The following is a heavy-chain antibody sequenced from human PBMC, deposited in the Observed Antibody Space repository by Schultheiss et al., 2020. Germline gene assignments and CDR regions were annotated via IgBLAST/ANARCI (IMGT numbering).Heavy chain of an antibody. J-gene: IGHJ4*02. V-gene: IGHV4-38-2*02. CDR1: GYSISSGYY. CDR3: ARDSRGWFNFDY. Sequence: SETLSLTCAVSGYSISSGYYWGWIRQPPGKGLEWIGSIYHSGSTYYNPSLKSRVTISVDTSKNQFSLKLSSVTAADTAVYYCARDSRGWFNFDYWGQGTLVTVSS. D-gene: IGHD6-19*01. CDR2: IYHSGST.